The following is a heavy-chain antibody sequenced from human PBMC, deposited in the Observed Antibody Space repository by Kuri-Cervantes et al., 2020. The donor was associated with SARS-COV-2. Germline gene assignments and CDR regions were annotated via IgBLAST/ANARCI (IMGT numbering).Heavy chain of an antibody. CDR2: ISWDGGST. D-gene: IGHD1-26*01. CDR1: GFTFDDYT. Sequence: GESLKISCAASGFTFDDYTMHWVRQAPGKGLEWVSLISWDGGSTYYADSVKGRFTISRDNSKNTLYLQMNSLRAEDTAVYYCASSVVGATFDYWGQGTLVTVSS. V-gene: IGHV3-43*01. CDR3: ASSVVGATFDY. J-gene: IGHJ4*02.